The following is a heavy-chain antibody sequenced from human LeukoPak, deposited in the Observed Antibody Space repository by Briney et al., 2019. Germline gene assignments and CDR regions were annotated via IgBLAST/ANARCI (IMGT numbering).Heavy chain of an antibody. Sequence: GGSLRLSCAASGFNFSNYSMNWVRQAPGKGLEWVSSISTRGTYIYYADSLKGRFTISRDNARKSLYLQIHSLRADDTAVYYCATDGKNYSGFNYWGQGTLVTVSS. V-gene: IGHV3-21*01. CDR3: ATDGKNYSGFNY. J-gene: IGHJ4*02. D-gene: IGHD3-22*01. CDR2: ISTRGTYI. CDR1: GFNFSNYS.